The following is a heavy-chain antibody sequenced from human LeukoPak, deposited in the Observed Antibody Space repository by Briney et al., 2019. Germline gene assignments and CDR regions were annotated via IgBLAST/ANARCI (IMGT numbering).Heavy chain of an antibody. Sequence: GGSLRLSWAASGXTFSSYWMSWVRQAPGKGLVWVAKIHLDGSEKYYVDSVKGRFTISRDNAKNSLYLQMNSLRDEDTAFYYCARDQIGFDGAFDLWGQGTMVTVSS. D-gene: IGHD3-9*01. CDR1: GXTFSSYW. CDR2: IHLDGSEK. CDR3: ARDQIGFDGAFDL. J-gene: IGHJ3*01. V-gene: IGHV3-7*01.